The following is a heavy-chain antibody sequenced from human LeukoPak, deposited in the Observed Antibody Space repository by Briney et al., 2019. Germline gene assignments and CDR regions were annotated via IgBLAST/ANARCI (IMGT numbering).Heavy chain of an antibody. J-gene: IGHJ4*02. CDR2: IYYSGST. D-gene: IGHD3-22*01. Sequence: PSETLSLTCTVSGGSLSSYYWSWIRQPPGKGLEWIGYIYYSGSTNYNPSLKSRVTISVDTSKNQFSLKLSSVTAADTAVYYCARGDYYDSRFGYWGQGTLVTVSS. CDR1: GGSLSSYY. V-gene: IGHV4-59*01. CDR3: ARGDYYDSRFGY.